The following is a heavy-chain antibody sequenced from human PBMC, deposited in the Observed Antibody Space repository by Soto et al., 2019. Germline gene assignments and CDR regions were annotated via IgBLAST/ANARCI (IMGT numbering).Heavy chain of an antibody. CDR1: GGSFSGYY. CDR2: INHSGST. D-gene: IGHD6-13*01. V-gene: IGHV4-34*01. Sequence: SETLSLTCAVYGGSFSGYYWSWIRQPPGKGLEWIGEINHSGSTNYNPSLKSRVTISVDTSKNQFSLKLSSVTAADTAVYYCARTAYGQQQAKFDYWGQGTLVTV. CDR3: ARTAYGQQQAKFDY. J-gene: IGHJ4*02.